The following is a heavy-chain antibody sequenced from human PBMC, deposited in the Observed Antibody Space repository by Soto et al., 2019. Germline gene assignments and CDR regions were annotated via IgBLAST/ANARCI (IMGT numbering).Heavy chain of an antibody. CDR2: INPSGGST. J-gene: IGHJ3*02. V-gene: IGHV1-46*03. CDR3: ARLVITFGGVIDDAFDI. Sequence: QVQLVQSGAEVKKPGASVKVSCKASGYTFTSYYMHWVRQAPGQGLEWMGIINPSGGSTSYAQKFQGRITMTRDTSTSTVYMGLSSRGSDDTAVYYCARLVITFGGVIDDAFDIWGQGTMVTVSS. D-gene: IGHD3-16*02. CDR1: GYTFTSYY.